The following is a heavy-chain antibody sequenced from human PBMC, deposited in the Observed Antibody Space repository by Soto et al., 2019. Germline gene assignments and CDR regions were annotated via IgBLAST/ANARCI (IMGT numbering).Heavy chain of an antibody. Sequence: QITLKESGPTLVKPTQTLTLTCTFSGFSLSTSGVGVGWIRQPPGKALEWLALIYWNDDKRYSPSLKSRLTITKDTSKNQVVLTMTNMDPVDTATYYCARDSRVRYSSGWYSDYWGQGTLVTVSS. CDR2: IYWNDDK. J-gene: IGHJ4*02. V-gene: IGHV2-5*01. D-gene: IGHD6-19*01. CDR1: GFSLSTSGVG. CDR3: ARDSRVRYSSGWYSDY.